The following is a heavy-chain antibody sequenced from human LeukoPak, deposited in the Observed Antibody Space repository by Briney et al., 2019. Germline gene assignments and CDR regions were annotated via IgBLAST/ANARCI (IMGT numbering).Heavy chain of an antibody. D-gene: IGHD1-26*01. V-gene: IGHV4-39*01. J-gene: IGHJ4*02. CDR3: ARTKSGSYHSPFDY. CDR2: VFHSGGT. Sequence: WVRQAPGKGLEWIGSVFHSGGTYYNPSLKSRVTISVDTSKNQFSLKLNSMSAADTALYYCARTKSGSYHSPFDYWGQGTLVTVSS.